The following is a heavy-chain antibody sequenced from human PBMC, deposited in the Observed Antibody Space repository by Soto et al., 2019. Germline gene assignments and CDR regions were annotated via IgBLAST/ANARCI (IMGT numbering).Heavy chain of an antibody. D-gene: IGHD5-18*01. J-gene: IGHJ4*02. V-gene: IGHV1-8*01. CDR3: ARLFRLGTAMAPLGY. CDR2: MNPNSGNT. CDR1: GYTFTSYD. Sequence: QVQLVQSGAEVKKPGASVKVSCKASGYTFTSYDINWVRQATGQGLEWMGWMNPNSGNTGYAQKFPGSVTMTRNTSMSTAYMELSSLRSEDTAVYYCARLFRLGTAMAPLGYWGQGTLVTVSS.